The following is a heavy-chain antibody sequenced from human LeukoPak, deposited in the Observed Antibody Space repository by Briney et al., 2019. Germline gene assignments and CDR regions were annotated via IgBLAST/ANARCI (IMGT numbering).Heavy chain of an antibody. J-gene: IGHJ3*02. CDR2: IYYSGST. CDR1: GGSISSSSYY. D-gene: IGHD1-26*01. V-gene: IGHV4-39*01. CDR3: ARWPSGSYVDAFDI. Sequence: SETLSLTCTVSGGSISSSSYYWGWIRQPPGKGLEWIGSIYYSGSTYYNPSLKSRITISVDTSKNRFSLKLSSVTAADTAVYYCARWPSGSYVDAFDIWGQGTMVTVSS.